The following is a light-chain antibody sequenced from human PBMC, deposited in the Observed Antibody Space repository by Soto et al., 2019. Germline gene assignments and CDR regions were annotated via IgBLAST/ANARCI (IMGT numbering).Light chain of an antibody. Sequence: ETVMTQSPATLSVSPGERATLSWRASQSININVAWYQQKPGQAPRLLIYGESARATGIPARFSGTGSGTEFTLTISSLQSEDFAVYYCQQYNNWPWTFGQGTKVEIK. CDR2: GES. CDR1: QSININ. J-gene: IGKJ1*01. CDR3: QQYNNWPWT. V-gene: IGKV3-15*01.